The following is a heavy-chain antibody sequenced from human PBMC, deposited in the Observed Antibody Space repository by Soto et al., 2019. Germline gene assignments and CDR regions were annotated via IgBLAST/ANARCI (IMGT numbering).Heavy chain of an antibody. CDR3: ASGCYPFDY. CDR1: DGSITSGAYY. CDR2: IYYSGTT. V-gene: IGHV4-31*03. D-gene: IGHD1-26*01. Sequence: QVQLQESGPGLVKPSQTLSLTCTVSDGSITSGAYYWSWIRYHPGKGLEWIGYIYYSGTTYYNPSLKSRVTLSAVTSKNQFSLNLSSVTAADTAVYYCASGCYPFDYWGQGTLVTVSS. J-gene: IGHJ4*02.